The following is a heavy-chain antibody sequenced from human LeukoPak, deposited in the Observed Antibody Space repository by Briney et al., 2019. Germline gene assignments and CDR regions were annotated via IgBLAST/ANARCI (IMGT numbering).Heavy chain of an antibody. CDR1: GFTFDDYA. CDR3: ARDRWGYSYGGD. D-gene: IGHD5-18*01. V-gene: IGHV3-9*01. Sequence: QPGGSLRLSCAASGFTFDDYAMHWVRQGPRKALECVSGISWNSGSIGYADSVKGRFTISRENAKNSLYLEMNSLRAEDTAVYYCARDRWGYSYGGDWGQGTLVTVSS. CDR2: ISWNSGSI. J-gene: IGHJ4*02.